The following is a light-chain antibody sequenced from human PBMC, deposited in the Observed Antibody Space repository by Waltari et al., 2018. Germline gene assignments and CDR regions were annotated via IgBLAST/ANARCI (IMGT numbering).Light chain of an antibody. Sequence: RWFHQKPGQAPLGVIYKDSERPSGIPERFSGSSSGTTVTLTVSGAQVDDEADYYCYSAADNSLVFGGGTKLTVL. CDR2: KDS. CDR3: YSAADNSLV. V-gene: IGLV3-27*01. J-gene: IGLJ2*01.